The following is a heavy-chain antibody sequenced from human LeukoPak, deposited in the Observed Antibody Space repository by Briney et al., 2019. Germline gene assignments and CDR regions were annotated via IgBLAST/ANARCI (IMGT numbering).Heavy chain of an antibody. J-gene: IGHJ6*02. CDR3: AKVSGGYYYYGMDV. V-gene: IGHV3-23*01. D-gene: IGHD3-10*01. Sequence: PGGSLRLSCAASGFTFSSYAMSWVRQAPGKGLEWVSAISGSGGSTYYADSVKGRFTISRDDSKNTLYLQMNSLRAEDTAVYYCAKVSGGYYYYGMDVWGQGTTVTVSS. CDR1: GFTFSSYA. CDR2: ISGSGGST.